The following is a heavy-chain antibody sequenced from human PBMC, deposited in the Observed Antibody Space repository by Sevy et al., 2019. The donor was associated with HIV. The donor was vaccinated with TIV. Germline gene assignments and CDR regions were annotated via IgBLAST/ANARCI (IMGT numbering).Heavy chain of an antibody. CDR1: GGSISSGSYY. Sequence: SETLSLTCTVSGGSISSGSYYWSWIRQPAGKGLEWIGRIYTSGSTNNNPSLKSRVTISVDTSKNQFSLKLSSVTAADTAVYYCARSDYIAAAGTYYYYYYYMDVWGKGTTVTVSS. V-gene: IGHV4-61*02. CDR2: IYTSGST. D-gene: IGHD6-13*01. J-gene: IGHJ6*03. CDR3: ARSDYIAAAGTYYYYYYYMDV.